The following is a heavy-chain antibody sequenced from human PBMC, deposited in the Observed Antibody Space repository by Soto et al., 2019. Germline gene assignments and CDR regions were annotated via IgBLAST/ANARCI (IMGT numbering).Heavy chain of an antibody. J-gene: IGHJ4*02. CDR3: ARDGPGLFLGSPRPFDY. CDR1: GFTFSSYS. D-gene: IGHD1-26*01. V-gene: IGHV3-48*01. CDR2: ISSSSSTI. Sequence: EVQLVESGGGLVQPGGSLRLSCAASGFTFSSYSMNWVRQAPGKGLEWVSYISSSSSTIYYADSVKGRFTISRDNAKNSLYLQMNSLRAEDTAVYYCARDGPGLFLGSPRPFDYWGQGTLVTVSS.